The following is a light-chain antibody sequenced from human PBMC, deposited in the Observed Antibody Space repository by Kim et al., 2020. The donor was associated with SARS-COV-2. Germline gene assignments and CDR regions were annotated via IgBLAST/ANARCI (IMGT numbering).Light chain of an antibody. CDR1: QSVSSSH. J-gene: IGKJ1*01. CDR3: QQYGSSPPT. V-gene: IGKV3-20*01. Sequence: SPGERAHLSCRARQSVSSSHLAWYQQKPGQAPRLLIYGASSRATGIPDRFSGSGSETDFTLTISRLEPEDFAVYYCQQYGSSPPTFGQGTKVDIK. CDR2: GAS.